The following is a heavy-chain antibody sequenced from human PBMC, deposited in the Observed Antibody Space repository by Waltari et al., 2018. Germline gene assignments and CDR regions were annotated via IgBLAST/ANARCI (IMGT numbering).Heavy chain of an antibody. V-gene: IGHV3-21*01. J-gene: IGHJ5*02. Sequence: EVQLVESGGGLVKPGGSLRLSCAASGFTFSSYSMNWVRQAPGKGLEWVSSISSSSSYIYYADSVKGRLTISRDNAKNSLYLQMNSLRAEDTAVYYCARSGIAARNWFDPWGQGTLVTVSS. CDR3: ARSGIAARNWFDP. CDR1: GFTFSSYS. D-gene: IGHD6-6*01. CDR2: ISSSSSYI.